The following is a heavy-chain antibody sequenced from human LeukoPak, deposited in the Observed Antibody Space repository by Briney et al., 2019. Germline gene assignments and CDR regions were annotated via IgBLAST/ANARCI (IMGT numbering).Heavy chain of an antibody. CDR1: GFTVSKNY. Sequence: GGSLRLSCAASGFTVSKNYMSWVRQAPGKGLEWVSVIYSGGSTYNADSVKGRFTISRDNSKNTLYLQMNSLRAEDTGVYYCARTGGYYYYYMDVWGKGTTVTVSS. CDR3: ARTGGYYYYYMDV. CDR2: IYSGGST. J-gene: IGHJ6*03. V-gene: IGHV3-53*01.